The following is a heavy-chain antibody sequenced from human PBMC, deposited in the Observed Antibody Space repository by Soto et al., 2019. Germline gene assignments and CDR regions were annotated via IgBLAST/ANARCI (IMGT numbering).Heavy chain of an antibody. D-gene: IGHD6-13*01. CDR2: IRGSGDGT. CDR1: GFTFINYA. J-gene: IGHJ4*02. CDR3: AKGDGSSSWYGNS. V-gene: IGHV3-23*01. Sequence: PGGSLRLSCAASGFTFINYAMSWVRQAPGKGLEWVSAIRGSGDGTFYPDSVKGRFTISRDNAKTTLYLQMNSLRAEDTAIYYCAKGDGSSSWYGNSWGQGTLVTVSS.